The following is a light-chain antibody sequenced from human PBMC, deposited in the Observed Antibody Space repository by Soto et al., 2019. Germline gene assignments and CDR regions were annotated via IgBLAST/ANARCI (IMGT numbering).Light chain of an antibody. CDR2: AAS. V-gene: IGKV1-39*01. J-gene: IGKJ1*01. CDR3: QQRFSTPRT. Sequence: DIQMTQSPSSQSASVGDRVTITCRVSQSINSYLNWYQQKPGKAPKLLIYAASSLQSGVPSRFSDSGSETDFTLTISSLQPDDFATYYCQQRFSTPRTFGQGTRVEI. CDR1: QSINSY.